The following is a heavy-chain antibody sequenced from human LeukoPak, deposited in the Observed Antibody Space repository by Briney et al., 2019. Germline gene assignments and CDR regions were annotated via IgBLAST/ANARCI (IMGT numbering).Heavy chain of an antibody. V-gene: IGHV3-23*01. CDR1: GFTFSSYS. J-gene: IGHJ4*02. CDR2: ISGSGGST. CDR3: AKTFEYSSSSGVYFFDY. D-gene: IGHD6-6*01. Sequence: GGSLRLSCAASGFTFSSYSMNWVRQAPGKGLEWVSAISGSGGSTYYADSVKGRFTISRDNSKNTLYLQMNSLRAEDTAVYYCAKTFEYSSSSGVYFFDYWGQGTLVTVSS.